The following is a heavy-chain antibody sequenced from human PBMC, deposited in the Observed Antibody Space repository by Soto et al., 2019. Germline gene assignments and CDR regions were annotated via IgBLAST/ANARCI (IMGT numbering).Heavy chain of an antibody. V-gene: IGHV3-21*01. Sequence: GGSLRLSCAASGFTFSSYSMNWVRQAPGKGLEWVSSISSSSSYIYYADSVKGRFTISRDNAKNSLYLQMNSLRAEDTAVYYCERGASMIVVVTMFDPWGQGTLVTVYS. CDR2: ISSSSSYI. CDR1: GFTFSSYS. CDR3: ERGASMIVVVTMFDP. J-gene: IGHJ5*02. D-gene: IGHD3-22*01.